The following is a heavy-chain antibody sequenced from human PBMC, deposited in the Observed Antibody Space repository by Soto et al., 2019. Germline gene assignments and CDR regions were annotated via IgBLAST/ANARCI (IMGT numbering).Heavy chain of an antibody. CDR3: ARRYGGTFDY. CDR2: ISYSGST. J-gene: IGHJ4*02. V-gene: IGHV4-39*07. Sequence: SETLSLTCTVSGGSISSNGYYWGWIRQPPGKGLEWIGTISYSGSTYYNPSLKSRVTISVDTSKNQFSLKLSSVTAADTAVYYCARRYGGTFDYWGQGTLVTVSS. CDR1: GGSISSNGYY. D-gene: IGHD2-15*01.